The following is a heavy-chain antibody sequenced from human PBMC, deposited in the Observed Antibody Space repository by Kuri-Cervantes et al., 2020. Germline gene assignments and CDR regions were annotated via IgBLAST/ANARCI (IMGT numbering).Heavy chain of an antibody. Sequence: SETLSLTCTVSGGSISSSSYYWGWIRQPPGKGLEWIGSIYYSGSTYYNPSLKSRVTISVDTSKNQFSLKLSSVTAADTAVYYCARVVSYYMDVWGKGTTVTVSS. D-gene: IGHD3-22*01. CDR3: ARVVSYYMDV. J-gene: IGHJ6*03. CDR1: GGSISSSSYY. V-gene: IGHV4-39*01. CDR2: IYYSGST.